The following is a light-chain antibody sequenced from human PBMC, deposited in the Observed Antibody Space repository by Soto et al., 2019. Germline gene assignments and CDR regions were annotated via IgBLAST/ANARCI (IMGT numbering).Light chain of an antibody. CDR2: ATS. V-gene: IGKV1-12*01. J-gene: IGKJ2*01. CDR1: QGISNW. CDR3: QQANSFPYT. Sequence: DIQMTQSPSSVSASVGDRVTITCRASQGISNWLAWYQQKAGKAPKLLIYATSTLQSGVPLRFRGSGSGTEFTLTXSSLQPEDVATYYCQQANSFPYTFGQGTKLEIK.